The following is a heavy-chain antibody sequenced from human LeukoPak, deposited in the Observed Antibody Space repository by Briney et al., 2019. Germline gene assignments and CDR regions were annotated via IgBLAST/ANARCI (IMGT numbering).Heavy chain of an antibody. J-gene: IGHJ4*02. V-gene: IGHV3-48*03. CDR3: ARRGYYYDSSGYYLGGFDY. Sequence: GGSLRLSCAASGFTFSSYEMNWVRQAPGKGLEWVSYISSSGSTIYYADSVKGRFTISRDNAKNSLYLQMNSLGAEDTAVYYCARRGYYYDSSGYYLGGFDYWGQGTLVTVSS. D-gene: IGHD3-22*01. CDR1: GFTFSSYE. CDR2: ISSSGSTI.